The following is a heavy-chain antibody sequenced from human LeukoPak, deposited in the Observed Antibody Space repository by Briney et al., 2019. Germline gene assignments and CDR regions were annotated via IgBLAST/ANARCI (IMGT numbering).Heavy chain of an antibody. Sequence: ASVKVSCKASGYTFTSYYMHWVRQAPGQGLEWMGIINPSSGRTTYAQKFQGRVTMTRDMSTSTVYMELSSLRSEDTAVYYCARVKHYYDSSGYYQYYFDIWGQGTLVTVSS. V-gene: IGHV1-46*01. D-gene: IGHD3-22*01. CDR3: ARVKHYYDSSGYYQYYFDI. J-gene: IGHJ4*02. CDR2: INPSSGRT. CDR1: GYTFTSYY.